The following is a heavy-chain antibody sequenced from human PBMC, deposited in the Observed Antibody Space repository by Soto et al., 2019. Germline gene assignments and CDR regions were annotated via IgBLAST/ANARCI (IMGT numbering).Heavy chain of an antibody. CDR1: GFTFSDHC. J-gene: IGHJ4*02. V-gene: IGHV3-9*01. Sequence: GGSLRLSCAASGFTFSDHCVNWVRQAPGKGLEWVSGISWNSGSIGYADSVKGRFTISRDNAKNSLYLQMNSLRAEDTALYYCAKDLWFGELYAIFDYWGQGTLVTV. CDR3: AKDLWFGELYAIFDY. D-gene: IGHD3-10*01. CDR2: ISWNSGSI.